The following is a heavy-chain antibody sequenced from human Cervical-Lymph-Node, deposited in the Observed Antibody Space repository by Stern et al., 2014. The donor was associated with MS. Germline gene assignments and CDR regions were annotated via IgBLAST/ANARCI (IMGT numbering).Heavy chain of an antibody. V-gene: IGHV4-61*02. CDR3: ATQGRALAPD. CDR1: GDSISSGNYY. J-gene: IGHJ4*02. CDR2: IYSRGTI. Sequence: QLQLQESGPGLVKPSQTLSLTCTVSGDSISSGNYYWSWIRQPAGKGLEWIGRIYSRGTIYNTPALRSRSPISIATPNTQSSQKLSSLTATDTAVYYCATQGRALAPDWGQGTLVTVSS.